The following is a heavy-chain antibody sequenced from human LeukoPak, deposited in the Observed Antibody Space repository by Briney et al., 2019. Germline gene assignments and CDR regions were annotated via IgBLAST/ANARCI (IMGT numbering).Heavy chain of an antibody. D-gene: IGHD3-9*01. Sequence: PGGSLRLSCAASGFTFNTFNMNWVRQAPGKGLEWVSSITSGGDYIYYADSVKGRFTTSRDNAKNSLSLQLNSLRVEDTAVYYCARGHYDVLAASYKWTPDYWGQGTLVAVSS. CDR2: ITSGGDYI. CDR3: ARGHYDVLAASYKWTPDY. J-gene: IGHJ4*02. CDR1: GFTFNTFN. V-gene: IGHV3-21*01.